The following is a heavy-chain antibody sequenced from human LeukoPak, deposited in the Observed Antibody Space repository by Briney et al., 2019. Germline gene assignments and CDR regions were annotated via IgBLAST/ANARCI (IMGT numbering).Heavy chain of an antibody. J-gene: IGHJ4*02. D-gene: IGHD5-18*01. CDR2: IYHSGST. Sequence: PSETLSLTCAVSGGSISSSNWWSWVRQPPGKGLEWIGEIYHSGSTNYNPSLRSRVTISVDKSKNQFSLKLSSVTAADTAVYYCARGRRGYSYGQIDYWGQGTLVTVSS. V-gene: IGHV4-4*02. CDR3: ARGRRGYSYGQIDY. CDR1: GGSISSSNW.